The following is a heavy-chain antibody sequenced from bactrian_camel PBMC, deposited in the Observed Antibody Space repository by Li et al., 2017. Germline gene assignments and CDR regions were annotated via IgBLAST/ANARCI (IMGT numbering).Heavy chain of an antibody. D-gene: IGHD2*01. CDR2: ISEDGVI. Sequence: HVQLVESGGGLVQAGETLRLSCSAASGVSFGDSDMGWYRQAPGNECELVTFISEDGVIYYADSVKGRFTISQDNAKTTVYLLMNNLKPEDTAVYYCAESIYSGGYYYSAPAFRYWGQ. CDR3: AESIYSGGYYYSAPAFRY. V-gene: IGHV3S55*01. CDR1: GVSFGDSD. J-gene: IGHJ6*01.